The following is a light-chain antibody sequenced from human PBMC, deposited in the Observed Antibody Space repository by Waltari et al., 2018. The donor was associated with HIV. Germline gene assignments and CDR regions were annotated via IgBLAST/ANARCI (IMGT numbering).Light chain of an antibody. J-gene: IGLJ3*02. V-gene: IGLV1-47*01. Sequence: QSVLTQPPSASGTPGQRVAISCSGSSSNYGSNTITWVQQPSGTAPKLLMYRNNQRPSGVPDRVSGSKSGTSASLAISGLRAEDEADYYCAAWDDSLSAVVFGGGTKLTVL. CDR1: SSNYGSNT. CDR2: RNN. CDR3: AAWDDSLSAVV.